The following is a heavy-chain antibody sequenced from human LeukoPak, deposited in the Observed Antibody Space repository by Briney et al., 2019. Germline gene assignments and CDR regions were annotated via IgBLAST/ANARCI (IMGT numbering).Heavy chain of an antibody. D-gene: IGHD6-19*01. V-gene: IGHV4-34*01. CDR3: ARGSLMPGIAVAGHFDY. Sequence: PSETLSLTCAVYGGSFSGSYWSWIRQPPGKGLEWIGEINHSGSTNYNPSLKSRVTISVDTSKNQSSLKLSSVTAADTAVYYCARGSLMPGIAVAGHFDYWGQGTLVTVSS. J-gene: IGHJ4*02. CDR2: INHSGST. CDR1: GGSFSGSY.